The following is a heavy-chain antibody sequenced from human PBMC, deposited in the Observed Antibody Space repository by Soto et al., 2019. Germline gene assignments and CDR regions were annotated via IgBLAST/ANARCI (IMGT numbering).Heavy chain of an antibody. CDR2: IKQDGSEK. J-gene: IGHJ4*02. CDR3: ATQGREREQWWLKIGYYFDY. Sequence: EVQLVESGGGLVQPGGSLRLSCAASGFTFSSYWMSWVRQAPGKGLEWVANIKQDGSEKYYVDSVKGRFTISRDNAKNSLYLQMNSLRAEDTAVYYCATQGREREQWWLKIGYYFDYWGQGTLVTVSS. CDR1: GFTFSSYW. D-gene: IGHD2-15*01. V-gene: IGHV3-7*03.